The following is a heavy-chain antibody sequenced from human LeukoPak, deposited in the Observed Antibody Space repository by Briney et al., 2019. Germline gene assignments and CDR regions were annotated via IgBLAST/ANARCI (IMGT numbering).Heavy chain of an antibody. D-gene: IGHD1-26*01. CDR2: INPNNGGT. CDR1: GYTFTGYY. J-gene: IGHJ4*02. Sequence: ASVKVSCKASGYTFTGYYMHWVRQAPGQGLEWMGRINPNNGGTNYAQKFQGRVTMTRNTSISTAYMELSSLRSEDTAVYYCARIRYSGSYYDDYWGQGTLVTVSS. CDR3: ARIRYSGSYYDDY. V-gene: IGHV1-2*06.